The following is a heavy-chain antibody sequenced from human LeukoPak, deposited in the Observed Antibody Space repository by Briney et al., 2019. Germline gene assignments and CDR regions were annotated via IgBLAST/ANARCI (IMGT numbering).Heavy chain of an antibody. J-gene: IGHJ6*02. CDR2: ISSTGRTI. V-gene: IGHV3-48*03. Sequence: GGSLRLSCAASGFIFDKHEMNWVRQAPGKGLEWISYISSTGRTIYYADSVKGRFTISRDNAKNSLYLQMNSLRAEDTAVYYCVSSSSWYSYYGMDVWGQGTTVTVSS. CDR1: GFIFDKHE. D-gene: IGHD6-13*01. CDR3: VSSSSWYSYYGMDV.